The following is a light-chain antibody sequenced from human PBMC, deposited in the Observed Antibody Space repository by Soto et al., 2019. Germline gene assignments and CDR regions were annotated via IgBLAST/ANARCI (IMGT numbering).Light chain of an antibody. CDR3: SSYAGRGVGV. CDR2: EVA. CDR1: RSDVGSYDL. V-gene: IGLV2-23*02. J-gene: IGLJ2*01. Sequence: QSVLTQPASVSGSPGQSITISCTGTRSDVGSYDLVSWYQQHPGEAPKLLIYEVAERPSGVSIRFSGSKSDYMASLTISGLQVEDEADYYCSSYAGRGVGVFGGGTKLTVL.